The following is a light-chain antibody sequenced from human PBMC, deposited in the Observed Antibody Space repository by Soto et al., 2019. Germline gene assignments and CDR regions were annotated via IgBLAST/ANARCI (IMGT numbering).Light chain of an antibody. V-gene: IGKV1-5*03. CDR1: QTISSW. Sequence: DIQITQSPSTLSGSVGDRVTITCRASQTISSWLAWYQQKPGKAPKLLIYKASTLKSGVPSRFSGSGSGTEFTLTISNLQPDDFAVYYCQQCFSLPPTFGHGTKVDIK. CDR3: QQCFSLPPT. J-gene: IGKJ1*01. CDR2: KAS.